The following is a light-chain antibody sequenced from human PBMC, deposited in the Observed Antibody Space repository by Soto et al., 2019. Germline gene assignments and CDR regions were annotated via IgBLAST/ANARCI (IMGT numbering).Light chain of an antibody. CDR1: SSDVGGYNY. Sequence: QSALTQPASVSGSPGQSITISCTGTSSDVGGYNYVSWYQQHPGKAPKLMIYEVSNRPSGVSNRFSGSKSGNTASLTISGLQAEDEADYYCSSYTSSSTYVFGAGRQVIVL. CDR2: EVS. V-gene: IGLV2-14*01. J-gene: IGLJ1*01. CDR3: SSYTSSSTYV.